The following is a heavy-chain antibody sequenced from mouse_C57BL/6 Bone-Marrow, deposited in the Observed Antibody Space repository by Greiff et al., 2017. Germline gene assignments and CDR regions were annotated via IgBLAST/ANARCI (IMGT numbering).Heavy chain of an antibody. D-gene: IGHD1-1*01. CDR2: ISDGGSYT. Sequence: EVKLVESGGGLVKPGASLKLSCAASGFTFSSYAMPWVRQTPGKRLEWVATISDGGSYTYYPDNLKGRFTISRDNAKNDLYLKMSHQKSEDTAMYDCARDEHGSSYLAYWGQGTLVTVSA. CDR1: GFTFSSYA. V-gene: IGHV5-4*01. CDR3: ARDEHGSSYLAY. J-gene: IGHJ3*01.